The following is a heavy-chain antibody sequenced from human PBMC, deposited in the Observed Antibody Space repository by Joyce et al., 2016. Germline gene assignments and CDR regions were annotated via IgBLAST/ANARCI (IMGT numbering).Heavy chain of an antibody. J-gene: IGHJ5*02. CDR3: AIVVCTGGKCHWGWFDP. D-gene: IGHD2-8*02. CDR2: IYSDGIT. CDR1: GFTVSSNY. V-gene: IGHV3-53*01. Sequence: EVQLVESGGGLIQPGGSLRLSCAASGFTVSSNYMTWVRQAPGKGPEWVSFIYSDGITDSADSVKVRFTISRDNSRNTLYLLMNSLRAEDTAVYYCAIVVCTGGKCHWGWFDPWGQGTLVTVSP.